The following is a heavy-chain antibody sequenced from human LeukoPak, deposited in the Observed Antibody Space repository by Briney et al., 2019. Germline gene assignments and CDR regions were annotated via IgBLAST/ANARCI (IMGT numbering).Heavy chain of an antibody. V-gene: IGHV1-8*03. CDR2: MNPNSGNT. CDR1: GYTFTSYD. CDR3: ARSRYCSGGSCSSWFDP. D-gene: IGHD2-15*01. Sequence: AAVKVSCKASGYTFTSYDINWVRQATGQGLEWMGWMNPNSGNTGYAQKFESRVTITRNTSISTAYMELSSLRSEDTAVYYCARSRYCSGGSCSSWFDPWGQGTLVTVSS. J-gene: IGHJ5*02.